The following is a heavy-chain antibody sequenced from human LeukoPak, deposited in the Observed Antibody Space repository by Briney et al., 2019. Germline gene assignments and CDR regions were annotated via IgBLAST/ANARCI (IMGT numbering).Heavy chain of an antibody. D-gene: IGHD1-26*01. CDR3: ARVKGGSYYYYYYYMDV. V-gene: IGHV4-59*12. CDR2: IFYSGST. CDR1: GDSISTYY. J-gene: IGHJ6*03. Sequence: SETLSLTCTVSGDSISTYYWSWIRQPPGKGLEWIGYIFYSGSTNYNPSLKSRDTISVDTSKNQFSLKLSSVTAADTAVYYCARVKGGSYYYYYYYMDVWGKGTTVTVSS.